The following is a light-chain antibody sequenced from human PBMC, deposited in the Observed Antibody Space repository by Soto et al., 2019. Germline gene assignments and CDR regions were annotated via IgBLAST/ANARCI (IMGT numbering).Light chain of an antibody. V-gene: IGKV3-20*01. CDR3: QQFGTSPLVT. CDR2: GVS. Sequence: EIVLTQSPGTLSLSPGKRATLSCRASQSVSSSYLAWYQQKPGQAPRLLIYGVSSRATGIPDRFSGSGSGTDFILTISRVEPEDFAVYYCQQFGTSPLVTFGPGTKVDIK. J-gene: IGKJ3*01. CDR1: QSVSSSY.